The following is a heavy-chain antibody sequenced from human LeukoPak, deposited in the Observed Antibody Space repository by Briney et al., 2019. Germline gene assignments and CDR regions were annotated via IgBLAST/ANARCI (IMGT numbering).Heavy chain of an antibody. J-gene: IGHJ4*02. CDR2: INHSGST. D-gene: IGHD5-18*01. CDR3: ARKLSGYSYGLYDY. V-gene: IGHV4-34*01. Sequence: SETLSLTCAVYGGSFSGYYWSWIRQPPGKGLEWIGEINHSGSTNYNPSLKSRVTISVDTSKNQFSLKLSSVTAADTAVYYCARKLSGYSYGLYDYWGQGTLVTVSS. CDR1: GGSFSGYY.